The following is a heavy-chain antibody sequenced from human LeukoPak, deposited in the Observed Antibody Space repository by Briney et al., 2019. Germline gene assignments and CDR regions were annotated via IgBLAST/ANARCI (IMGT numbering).Heavy chain of an antibody. CDR1: GGSISSSNSY. Sequence: SETLSFTCTVSGGSISSSNSYWGWIRQPPGQGLEWIGTVFYSGSPYYNPSLKSRVTISMDTSKNQFSLNLSSVTAADTAVYYCARGAFDLWGRGTLVTVSS. V-gene: IGHV4-39*07. CDR2: VFYSGSP. CDR3: ARGAFDL. J-gene: IGHJ2*01.